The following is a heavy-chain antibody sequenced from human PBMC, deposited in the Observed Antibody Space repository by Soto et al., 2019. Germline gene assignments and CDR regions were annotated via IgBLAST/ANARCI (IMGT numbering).Heavy chain of an antibody. J-gene: IGHJ5*02. D-gene: IGHD3-3*01. CDR3: ARIMFGVAELGFDP. Sequence: QVQLQESGPGLVKPSQTLSLTCTVSGGSISSGGYYWSWIRQHPGKGLEWIGYIYYSGSTYYNPSLKSRVTISVNTSKNQLSLKLSSVTAADTAVYYCARIMFGVAELGFDPWGQGTLVTVSS. CDR1: GGSISSGGYY. V-gene: IGHV4-31*03. CDR2: IYYSGST.